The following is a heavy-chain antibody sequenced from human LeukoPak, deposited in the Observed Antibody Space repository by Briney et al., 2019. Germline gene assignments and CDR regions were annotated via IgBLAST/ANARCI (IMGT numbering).Heavy chain of an antibody. Sequence: ASVKVSCKASGYTFTSYGISWVRQAPGQGLEWMGWISAYNGNTNYAQKLQGRVTMTTDTSTSTANMELRSLRSDDTAVYYCARDSGHYYYGMDVWGQGTTVTVSS. CDR2: ISAYNGNT. D-gene: IGHD3-10*01. CDR3: ARDSGHYYYGMDV. CDR1: GYTFTSYG. J-gene: IGHJ6*02. V-gene: IGHV1-18*01.